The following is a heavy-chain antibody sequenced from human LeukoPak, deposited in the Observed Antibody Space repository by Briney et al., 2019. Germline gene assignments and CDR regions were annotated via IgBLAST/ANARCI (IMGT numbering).Heavy chain of an antibody. J-gene: IGHJ6*02. V-gene: IGHV1-8*01. CDR1: GYTFTSYD. Sequence: ASVKVSCKASGYTFTSYDINWVRQATGQGLEWMGWMNPNSGNTGYAQKFQGRVTMTRNTSISTAYMELSSLRSEDTAVYYCAREVPLRYFDWLPHYYYYYGMDVWGQGTTVTVSS. CDR3: AREVPLRYFDWLPHYYYYYGMDV. CDR2: MNPNSGNT. D-gene: IGHD3-9*01.